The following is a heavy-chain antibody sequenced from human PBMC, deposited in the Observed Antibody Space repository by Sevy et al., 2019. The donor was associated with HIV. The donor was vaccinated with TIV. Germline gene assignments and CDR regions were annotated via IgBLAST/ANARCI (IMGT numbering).Heavy chain of an antibody. CDR3: VRKMELQGPDY. V-gene: IGHV3-21*01. D-gene: IGHD1-7*01. CDR1: GFIFSNYN. J-gene: IGHJ4*02. Sequence: GGSLRLSCAASGFIFSNYNMKWVRQAPGKGLEWVSSINSNSNDIYYGDSVKGRFTISRDNAKNSLYLQMNSLRAEDTAVYYCVRKMELQGPDYWGQGTLVTVSS. CDR2: INSNSNDI.